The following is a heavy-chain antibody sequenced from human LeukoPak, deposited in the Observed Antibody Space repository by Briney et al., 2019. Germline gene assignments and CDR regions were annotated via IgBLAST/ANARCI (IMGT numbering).Heavy chain of an antibody. V-gene: IGHV4-31*03. CDR1: GASISSGGYY. J-gene: IGHJ4*02. D-gene: IGHD4-17*01. CDR3: ARASPDDDGDYESY. CDR2: IYYSGNT. Sequence: SQTLSLTCTVSGASISSGGYYWGWLRQHPGKGLEWIGYIYYSGNTHYNPSLKSRLTISVDTSKNQFSLKLTSVTAADTAVYYCARASPDDDGDYESYWGQGTLVTVSS.